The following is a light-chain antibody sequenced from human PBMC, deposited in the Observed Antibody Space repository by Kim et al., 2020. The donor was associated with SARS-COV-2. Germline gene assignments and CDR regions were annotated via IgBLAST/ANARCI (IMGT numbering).Light chain of an antibody. CDR2: GAS. CDR3: QQYGSSPV. CDR1: QSVSSSY. V-gene: IGKV3-20*01. J-gene: IGKJ2*01. Sequence: SVSPGERATLSCRASQSVSSSYLAWYQQKPGQAPRLLIYGASSRATGIPDRFSGSGSGTDFTLTISRLEPEDFAVYYCQQYGSSPVFGQGTKLEI.